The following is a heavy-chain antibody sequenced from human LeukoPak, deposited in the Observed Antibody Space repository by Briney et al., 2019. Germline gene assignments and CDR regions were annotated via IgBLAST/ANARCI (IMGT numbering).Heavy chain of an antibody. CDR1: GGSFSGYY. V-gene: IGHV4-34*01. CDR2: INHSGST. J-gene: IGHJ2*01. Sequence: SETLSLTCAVCGGSFSGYYWSWIRQPPGKGLEWIGEINHSGSTNYNPSLKSRVTISVDTSKNQFSLKLSSVTAADTAVYYCARGGHIVVVTANYWYFDLWGRGTLVTVSS. CDR3: ARGGHIVVVTANYWYFDL. D-gene: IGHD2-21*02.